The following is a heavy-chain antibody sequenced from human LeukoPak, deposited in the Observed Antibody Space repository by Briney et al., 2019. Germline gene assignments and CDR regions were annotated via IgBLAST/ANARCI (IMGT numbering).Heavy chain of an antibody. CDR1: GGSISSYY. CDR2: IYYSGST. V-gene: IGHV4-59*01. Sequence: PPETLSLTCTVSGGSISSYYWSWIRQPPGEGLKWIGYIYYSGSTNYNPSLKSRVTISVDPSKNQFSLKLSSVTAADTAVYYCARDLGAGVWFDPWGQGTLVTVSS. J-gene: IGHJ5*02. D-gene: IGHD6-19*01. CDR3: ARDLGAGVWFDP.